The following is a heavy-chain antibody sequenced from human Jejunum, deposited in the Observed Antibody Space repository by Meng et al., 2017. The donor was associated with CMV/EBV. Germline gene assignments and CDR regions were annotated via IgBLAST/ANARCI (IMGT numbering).Heavy chain of an antibody. V-gene: IGHV1-18*04. D-gene: IGHD7-27*01. Sequence: VHLAQSGAAEKKAWASVKISCKTSGYTFTDHNIGWVRQAPGQGLEWVGWISLGNGQTVYGHKVQGRVTVTTDTSTSTAYMELRSLRSDDTAMYYCARDVWGFDYWGQGTLVTVSS. CDR3: ARDVWGFDY. CDR2: ISLGNGQT. CDR1: GYTFTDHN. J-gene: IGHJ4*02.